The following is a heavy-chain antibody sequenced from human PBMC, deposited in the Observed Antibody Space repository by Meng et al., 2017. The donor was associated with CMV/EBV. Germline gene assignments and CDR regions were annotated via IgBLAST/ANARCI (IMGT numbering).Heavy chain of an antibody. J-gene: IGHJ5*02. CDR3: AREVRYCSSTSCYRFDP. V-gene: IGHV4-59*01. CDR1: GGSISSYY. Sequence: ESLKISCTVSGGSISSYYWSWIRQPPGKGLEWIGYIYYSGSTNDNPSLKSRVTISVDTSKNQFSLKLSSVTAADTAVYYCAREVRYCSSTSCYRFDPWGQGTLVTVSS. D-gene: IGHD2-2*01. CDR2: IYYSGST.